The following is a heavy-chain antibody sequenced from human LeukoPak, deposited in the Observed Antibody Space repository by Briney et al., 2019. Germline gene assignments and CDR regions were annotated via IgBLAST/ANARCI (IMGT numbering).Heavy chain of an antibody. J-gene: IGHJ3*02. CDR2: IIPILGIA. D-gene: IGHD3-22*01. CDR3: AVTYYSESSGYYNAFDI. CDR1: GGTFSSYT. V-gene: IGHV1-69*02. Sequence: GSSVKVSCKAAGGTFSSYTISWVRQAPGQGLEWMGRIIPILGIANYAQKLQDRVTMTTDTSTSTAYMELRSLRSDDTAVYYCAVTYYSESSGYYNAFDIWGQGTMVTVSS.